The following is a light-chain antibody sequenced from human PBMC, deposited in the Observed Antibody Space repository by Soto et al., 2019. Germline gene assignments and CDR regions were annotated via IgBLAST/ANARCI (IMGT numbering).Light chain of an antibody. J-gene: IGKJ1*01. Sequence: DIQMTQSPTTLSASLGDRITITCLASQSISSWLAWYQQKPGKAPKLLIYDASSLESGVPSRFSGSGSGTEFTLTISSLQPDDFATYYCQKYNSYLWTFGQGTKVDIK. CDR3: QKYNSYLWT. CDR2: DAS. CDR1: QSISSW. V-gene: IGKV1-5*01.